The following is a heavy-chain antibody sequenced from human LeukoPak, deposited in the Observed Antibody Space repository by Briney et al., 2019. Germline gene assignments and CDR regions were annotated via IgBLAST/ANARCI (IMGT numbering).Heavy chain of an antibody. D-gene: IGHD2-2*01. J-gene: IGHJ4*02. CDR3: VKVTDQLLLDY. CDR2: ISSNGGST. V-gene: IGHV3-64D*06. Sequence: GGSLRLSCSASGFTFSSYAMHWVRQAPGKGLEYVSAISSNGGSTYYADSVKGRFTISRDNSKNTLYLQMSSLRAEGTAVYYCVKVTDQLLLDYWGQGTLVTVSS. CDR1: GFTFSSYA.